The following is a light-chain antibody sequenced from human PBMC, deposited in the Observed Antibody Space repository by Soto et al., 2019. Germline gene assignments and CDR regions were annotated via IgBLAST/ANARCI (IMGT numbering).Light chain of an antibody. CDR2: DAS. J-gene: IGKJ4*01. Sequence: DIQMTQSPSSLSASVGDRITMTCQASQDIRNYLNWYQQKPGKAPKLLIYDASNLETGVPSRFSGSGSGTDFTFTISSLQPEDIATYYCQQYDNLPRLTFGGGTKVEIK. CDR3: QQYDNLPRLT. V-gene: IGKV1-33*01. CDR1: QDIRNY.